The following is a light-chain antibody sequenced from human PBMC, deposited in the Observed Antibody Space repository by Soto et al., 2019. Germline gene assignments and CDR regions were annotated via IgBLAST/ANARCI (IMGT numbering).Light chain of an antibody. J-gene: IGKJ3*01. Sequence: DIVMTQSPLSLPVTPGEPASISCRSSQSLLHNNGYNYLDWYLQKPGQSPQLLIYLGSNRASGVPDRFSGSGSGKDFTLKISRVEAEDVGVYYCMQALKTQFTFGPGTKVEIK. V-gene: IGKV2-28*01. CDR3: MQALKTQFT. CDR1: QSLLHNNGYNY. CDR2: LGS.